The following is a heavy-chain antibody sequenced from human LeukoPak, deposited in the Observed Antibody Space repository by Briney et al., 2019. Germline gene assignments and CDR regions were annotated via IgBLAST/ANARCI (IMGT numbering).Heavy chain of an antibody. CDR3: ARDFRVVRGVMTEDY. CDR1: GFTFSTYS. CDR2: ISGTSSLI. V-gene: IGHV3-48*01. D-gene: IGHD3-10*01. Sequence: PSGGSLRLSCAASGFTFSTYSMNWVRQAPGKGLEWVSYISGTSSLIYYADSVKGRFTISRDNAKNSLYLQMNSLRAEDTAVYYCARDFRVVRGVMTEDYWGQGTLVTVSS. J-gene: IGHJ4*02.